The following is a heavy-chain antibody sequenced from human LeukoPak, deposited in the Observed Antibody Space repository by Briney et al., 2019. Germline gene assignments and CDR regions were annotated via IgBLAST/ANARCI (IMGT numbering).Heavy chain of an antibody. CDR1: GFIFTHAW. J-gene: IGHJ4*02. V-gene: IGHV3-15*01. CDR3: STDLGLTMIRGVLVS. D-gene: IGHD3-10*01. Sequence: PGGSLRLSCAASGFIFTHAWMTWVRQAPGKGLEGVGCIKSKGDGDTTDYAAPVKGKFFLSRDDSEATLYLQMNYLETEDTAVYYCSTDLGLTMIRGVLVSWGQGTLVTVSS. CDR2: IKSKGDGDTT.